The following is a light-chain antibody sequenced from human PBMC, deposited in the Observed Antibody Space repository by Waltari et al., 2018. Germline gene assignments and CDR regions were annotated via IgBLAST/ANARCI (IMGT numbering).Light chain of an antibody. CDR3: SSYTSSNTYV. CDR1: SSAGGASTY. CDR2: DVS. J-gene: IGLJ1*01. Sequence: QSALTQPASVSGSPGPSITIPRPAISSAGGASTYVYWYQQHPGQAPQLLIYDVSHRPSGVSRRFSASKSGNTASLTISGLQAEDEADFYCSSYTSSNTYVFGTGTKVTVL. V-gene: IGLV2-14*03.